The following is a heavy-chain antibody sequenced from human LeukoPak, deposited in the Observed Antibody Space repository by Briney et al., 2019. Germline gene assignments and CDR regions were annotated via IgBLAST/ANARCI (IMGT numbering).Heavy chain of an antibody. V-gene: IGHV4-31*03. CDR1: GGSISSEGYY. CDR3: AREVDYGDRDKYYFDS. CDR2: IYNSGLT. Sequence: RSSETLSLTCTVSGGSISSEGYYWSWIRQHPGQGLEWIAYIYNSGLTYYNPSLERRVSISVDTSKNQFSLKLTSVTAADTAVYYCAREVDYGDRDKYYFDSWGQGTLVTVSS. D-gene: IGHD4-17*01. J-gene: IGHJ4*02.